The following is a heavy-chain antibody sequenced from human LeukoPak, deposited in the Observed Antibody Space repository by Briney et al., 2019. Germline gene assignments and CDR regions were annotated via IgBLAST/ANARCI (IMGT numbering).Heavy chain of an antibody. D-gene: IGHD3-3*01. CDR3: ARTSYDSSACFDI. Sequence: SETLSLTCTVSGGSISGSSNYWGWIRQPPGKGLEWIGSIHYSGNTYYNPSLKSRVTISVDTSENQFSLKLSSVTAADTAVYYCARTSYDSSACFDIWGQGTMVTVSS. J-gene: IGHJ3*02. CDR1: GGSISGSSNY. V-gene: IGHV4-39*01. CDR2: IHYSGNT.